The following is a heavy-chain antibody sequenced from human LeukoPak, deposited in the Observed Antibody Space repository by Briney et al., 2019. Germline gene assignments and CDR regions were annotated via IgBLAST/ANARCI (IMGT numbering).Heavy chain of an antibody. J-gene: IGHJ4*02. V-gene: IGHV4-59*01. CDR3: ARVSGGGKDY. CDR2: IYYGGST. Sequence: PSETLSLTCTVSGGSISSYYWSWIRQPPGKGLEWIGYIYYGGSTNYNPSLKSRVTISVDTSKNQFSLKLSSVTAADTAVYYCARVSGGGKDYWGQGTLVTVSS. CDR1: GGSISSYY. D-gene: IGHD4-23*01.